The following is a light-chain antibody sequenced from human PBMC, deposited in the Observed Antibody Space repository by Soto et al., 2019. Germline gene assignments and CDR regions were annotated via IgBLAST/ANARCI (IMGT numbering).Light chain of an antibody. J-gene: IGLJ1*01. V-gene: IGLV2-14*01. Sequence: QSALTQPASVSGSPGQSITISCTGTSSDVGAYNYVSWYQQYPGKAPKLMIFEVTNRPSGVSNRFSGSRSGSTASLTISGLQSEDEADDYGSSYTTNCTGGDVFGAGTKLTVL. CDR3: SSYTTNCTGGDV. CDR2: EVT. CDR1: SSDVGAYNY.